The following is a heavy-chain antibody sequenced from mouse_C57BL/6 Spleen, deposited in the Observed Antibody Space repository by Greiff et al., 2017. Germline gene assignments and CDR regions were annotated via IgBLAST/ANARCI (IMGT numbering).Heavy chain of an antibody. J-gene: IGHJ4*01. CDR1: GFTFSDYG. V-gene: IGHV5-17*01. CDR2: ISSGSSTI. CDR3: ARDYDYDYAMDY. D-gene: IGHD2-4*01. Sequence: VQLVESGGGLVKPGGSLKLSCAASGFTFSDYGMHWVRQAPVKGLEWVAYISSGSSTIYYADTVKGRFTISRDNAKNTLFLQMTSLRSEDTAMYYCARDYDYDYAMDYWGQGTTVTVSS.